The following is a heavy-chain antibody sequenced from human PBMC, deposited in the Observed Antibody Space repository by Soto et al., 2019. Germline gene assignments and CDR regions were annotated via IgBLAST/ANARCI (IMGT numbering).Heavy chain of an antibody. CDR1: GGSFSGYY. CDR3: ARVPETTYGDYSDY. D-gene: IGHD4-17*01. V-gene: IGHV4-34*01. Sequence: SETLSLTCAVYGGSFSGYYWSWIRQPPGKGLEWIGEINHSGSTNYNPSLKSRVTISVDTSKNQFSLKLSSVTAADTAVYYCARVPETTYGDYSDYWGQGTLVTVSS. CDR2: INHSGST. J-gene: IGHJ4*02.